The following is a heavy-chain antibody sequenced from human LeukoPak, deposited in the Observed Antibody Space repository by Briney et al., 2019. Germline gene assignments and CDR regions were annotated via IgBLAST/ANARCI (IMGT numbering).Heavy chain of an antibody. CDR3: AKVGAVFGFSPFDY. D-gene: IGHD3-10*01. CDR1: GFTFSSYA. V-gene: IGHV3-23*01. CDR2: ISGSGGST. J-gene: IGHJ4*02. Sequence: GGSLRVSCAASGFTFSSYAMSWVRQAPGKGLEWVSAISGSGGSTYYADSVKGRFTLSRDNSKSSLYLQMNSLRADDTAVYYCAKVGAVFGFSPFDYWSQGTLVTVSS.